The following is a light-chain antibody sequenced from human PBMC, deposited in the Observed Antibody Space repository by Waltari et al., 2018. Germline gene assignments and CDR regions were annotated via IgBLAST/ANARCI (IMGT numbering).Light chain of an antibody. V-gene: IGLV1-51*02. J-gene: IGLJ7*01. CDR3: GTWDSSLGGAV. Sequence: QSVLTQPPSVSAAPGQRVTISCSGGSSNIGHNYVSWYRQFPGTAPKLLIYENSERPSGIPGRFSGSKSGTSATLDITGRQAGDEADYYCGTWDSSLGGAVFGGGTHLTVL. CDR1: SSNIGHNY. CDR2: ENS.